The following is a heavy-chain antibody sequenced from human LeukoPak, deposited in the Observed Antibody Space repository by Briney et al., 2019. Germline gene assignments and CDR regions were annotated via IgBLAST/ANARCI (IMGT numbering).Heavy chain of an antibody. CDR3: ARGALWFGEPVPLPDY. J-gene: IGHJ4*02. D-gene: IGHD3-10*01. V-gene: IGHV4-30-2*01. CDR1: GGSISSGGYS. CDR2: IYHSGST. Sequence: SQTLSLSCAVSGGSISSGGYSWNWIRQPPGKGLEWIGYIYHSGSTYYNPSLKSRVTISVDRSKNQFSLKLSSVTAADMAVYYCARGALWFGEPVPLPDYWGQGTLVTVSS.